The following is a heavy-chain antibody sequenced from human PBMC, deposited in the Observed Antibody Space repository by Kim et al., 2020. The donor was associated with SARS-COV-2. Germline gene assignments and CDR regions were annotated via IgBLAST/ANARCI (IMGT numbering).Heavy chain of an antibody. CDR2: IYYSGST. D-gene: IGHD2-2*01. CDR1: GGSISSYY. Sequence: SETLSLTCTVSGGSISSYYWSWIRQPPGKGLEWIGYIYYSGSTNYNPSLKSRVTISVDTSKNQFSLKLSSVTAADTAVYYCARVFRSTSFNYYYYGMDVWGQGTTVTVS. V-gene: IGHV4-59*13. CDR3: ARVFRSTSFNYYYYGMDV. J-gene: IGHJ6*02.